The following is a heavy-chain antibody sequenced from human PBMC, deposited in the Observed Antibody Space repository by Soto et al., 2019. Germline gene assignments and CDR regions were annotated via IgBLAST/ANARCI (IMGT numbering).Heavy chain of an antibody. CDR3: ASFNYCDFLPDY. D-gene: IGHD3-22*01. J-gene: IGHJ4*02. Sequence: EVQLVESGGGLVQPGGSLRLSCAASGFTFSSYWMHWVRQAPGKGLVWVSRINSDGSSTSYADSVKGRFTISRDNAKNTLYLQMNSLRAEDTAVYYCASFNYCDFLPDYWGQGTLVTVSS. V-gene: IGHV3-74*01. CDR2: INSDGSST. CDR1: GFTFSSYW.